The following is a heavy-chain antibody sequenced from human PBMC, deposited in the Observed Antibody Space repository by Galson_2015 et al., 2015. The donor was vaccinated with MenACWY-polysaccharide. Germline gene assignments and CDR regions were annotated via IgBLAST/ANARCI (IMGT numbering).Heavy chain of an antibody. CDR1: GFSFNTYA. V-gene: IGHV3-23*01. CDR2: LSATGGTI. J-gene: IGHJ6*02. D-gene: IGHD3-16*01. CDR3: ARDRGQRSGGSRYYCCYGMDG. Sequence: SLRLSCAASGFSFNTYAMTWVRQAPGKGLEWVSSLSATGGTIYYADSVKGRFAISRDNSKNALYLQMNSLRAEDTAVYYCARDRGQRSGGSRYYCCYGMDGGGQETTVTVAS.